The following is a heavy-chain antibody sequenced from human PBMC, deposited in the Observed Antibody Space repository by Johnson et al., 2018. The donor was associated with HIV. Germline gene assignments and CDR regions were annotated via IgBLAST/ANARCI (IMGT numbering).Heavy chain of an antibody. Sequence: VQLVESGGGVVRPGGSLRLSCAASGFTFSSYDMHWVRQATGKGLEWVSAIGTAGDTYYPGSVKGRFTISRENAKNSLYLQMNSLRAGDTAVYYCARDHSGYDSVTAAFDIWGQGTMVTVSS. CDR1: GFTFSSYD. D-gene: IGHD5-12*01. J-gene: IGHJ3*02. CDR2: IGTAGDT. V-gene: IGHV3-13*01. CDR3: ARDHSGYDSVTAAFDI.